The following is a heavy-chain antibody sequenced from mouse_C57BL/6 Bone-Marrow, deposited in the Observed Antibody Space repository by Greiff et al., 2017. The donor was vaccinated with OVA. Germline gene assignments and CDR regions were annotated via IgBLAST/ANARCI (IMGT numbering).Heavy chain of an antibody. D-gene: IGHD1-1*01. V-gene: IGHV1-81*01. Sequence: QVQLKQSGAELARPGASVKLSCKASGYTFTSYCISWVKQRTGQGLEWIGEINPRSGNTYYNEKFKGKATLTADKSSSTAYMELRSLTSEDSAVYLCARRRSVYSYGNKCFDVWGTGKAVTVSA. CDR2: INPRSGNT. J-gene: IGHJ1*03. CDR1: GYTFTSYC. CDR3: ARRRSVYSYGNKCFDV.